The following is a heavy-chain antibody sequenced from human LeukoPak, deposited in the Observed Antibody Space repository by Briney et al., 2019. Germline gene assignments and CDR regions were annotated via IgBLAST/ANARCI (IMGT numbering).Heavy chain of an antibody. CDR2: ISSSGSTI. CDR1: GFTFSDYY. V-gene: IGHV3-11*01. J-gene: IGHJ5*02. D-gene: IGHD6-13*01. Sequence: GGSLRLSCAASGFTFSDYYMSWIRQAPGKGLEWVSYISSSGSTIYYADSVKGRFTISRDNAKNSLYLQMNSLRAEDTAVYYCVKYSSSWARAGWFDPWGQGTLVTVSS. CDR3: VKYSSSWARAGWFDP.